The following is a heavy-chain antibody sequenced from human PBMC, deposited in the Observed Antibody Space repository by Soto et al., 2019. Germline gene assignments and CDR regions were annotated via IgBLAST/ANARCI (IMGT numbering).Heavy chain of an antibody. CDR1: GDSIRSSSHY. V-gene: IGHV4-39*01. Sequence: QVQLQESGPGLVKPSETLSLTCTVSGDSIRSSSHYWAWNRQPPGKGLEWIGGFYYSGSPYYNPSLKSRVTVSVDTSKHLFALNLNSVTAADPAVYDCYINGFWGQGTLVTVS. D-gene: IGHD2-8*01. CDR2: FYYSGSP. J-gene: IGHJ1*01. CDR3: YINGF.